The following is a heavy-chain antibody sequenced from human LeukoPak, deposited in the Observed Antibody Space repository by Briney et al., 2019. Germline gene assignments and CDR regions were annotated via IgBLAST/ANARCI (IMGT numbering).Heavy chain of an antibody. D-gene: IGHD6-19*01. J-gene: IGHJ4*02. V-gene: IGHV4-59*02. CDR1: GGSVSGYY. CDR2: IHYSGST. Sequence: PPETLSLTCTVSGGSVSGYYWSWIRQPPGKGLEWIGYIHYSGSTNYNPSLKSRVTISVDTSKNQFSLKLSSVTAADTAIYYCARGGSKQWLVDDSWGQGTLVTVSS. CDR3: ARGGSKQWLVDDS.